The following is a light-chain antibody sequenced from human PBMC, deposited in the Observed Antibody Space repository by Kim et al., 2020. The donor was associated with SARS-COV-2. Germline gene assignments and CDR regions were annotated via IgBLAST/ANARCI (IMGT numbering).Light chain of an antibody. CDR3: QQAYNSPPT. CDR1: QTISTY. J-gene: IGKJ1*01. CDR2: AAS. V-gene: IGKV1-39*01. Sequence: DIQMTQSPSSLSASVGDRVTITCRASQTISTYLNWYLQKPGKAPKLLIYAASSLPGGVPSRFSGSGSGSDFTLTISSLQPEDFATYYCQQAYNSPPTFCPGTKVDIK.